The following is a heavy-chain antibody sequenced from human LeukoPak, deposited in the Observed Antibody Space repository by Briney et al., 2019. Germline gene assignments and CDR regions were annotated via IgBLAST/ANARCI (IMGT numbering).Heavy chain of an antibody. J-gene: IGHJ6*03. CDR3: AKQLVVAAMDV. CDR2: ISSSSGYI. V-gene: IGHV3-21*01. CDR1: GFTFSSYS. D-gene: IGHD2-15*01. Sequence: GGSLRLSCAASGFTFSSYSMNWVRQAPGKGLEWVSSISSSSGYIYYADSVKGRFTISRDNAKNSLYLQMNSLRAEDTAVYYCAKQLVVAAMDVWGKGTTVTVSS.